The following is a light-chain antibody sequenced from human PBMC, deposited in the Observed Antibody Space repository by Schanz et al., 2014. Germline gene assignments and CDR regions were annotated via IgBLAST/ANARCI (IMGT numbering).Light chain of an antibody. CDR2: GNS. J-gene: IGLJ2*01. V-gene: IGLV1-40*01. CDR1: NSNIGAGYD. CDR3: QSYDSTLRRV. Sequence: QLVLTQPPSVSGAPGQRVTIYCTGSNSNIGAGYDVHWYQQLPGTAPKLLIFGNSNRPSGVPDRFSGSKSGTSASLAITGLQGEDEADYYCQSYDSTLRRVFGGGTKLTVL.